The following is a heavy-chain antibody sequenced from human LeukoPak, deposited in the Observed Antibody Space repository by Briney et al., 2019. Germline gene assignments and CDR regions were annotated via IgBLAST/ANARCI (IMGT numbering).Heavy chain of an antibody. CDR2: IYYSGST. CDR3: ARVPLRLGELSAFDAFDI. V-gene: IGHV4-30-4*08. D-gene: IGHD3-16*02. CDR1: GGSISSGDYY. J-gene: IGHJ3*02. Sequence: SQTLSLTCTVSGGSISSGDYYWCWIRQPPGKGLEWIGYIYYSGSTYYNPSLKSRVTISVDTSKNQFSLKLSSVTAADTAVYYCARVPLRLGELSAFDAFDIWGQGTMVTVSS.